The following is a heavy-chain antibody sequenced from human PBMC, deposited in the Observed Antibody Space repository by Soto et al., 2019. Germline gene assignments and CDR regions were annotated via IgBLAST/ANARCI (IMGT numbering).Heavy chain of an antibody. D-gene: IGHD3-3*01. CDR3: ARVGHSYYDFWGGYYYYFDY. Sequence: SETLSLTCTVSGGSVSSGSYYWSWIRQPPGKGLEWIGYIYYSGSTNYNPSLKSRVTISVDTSKNQFSLKLSSVTAADTAVYYCARVGHSYYDFWGGYYYYFDYWGQGTLVTVSS. CDR2: IYYSGST. CDR1: GGSVSSGSYY. V-gene: IGHV4-61*01. J-gene: IGHJ4*02.